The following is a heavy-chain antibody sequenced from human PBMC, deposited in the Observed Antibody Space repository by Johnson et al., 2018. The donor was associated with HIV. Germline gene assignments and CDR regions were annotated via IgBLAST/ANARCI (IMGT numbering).Heavy chain of an antibody. J-gene: IGHJ3*02. CDR2: IRYDGRNK. D-gene: IGHD3-22*01. V-gene: IGHV3-30*02. CDR3: VRDLSFDSIGYSHAFDM. CDR1: GFTVSSYG. Sequence: QMQLVESGGGLIQPGGSLRLSCAASGFTVSSYGMHWVRQAPGKGLERVAFIRYDGRNKYYADSVEGRFTIPRNNAKNSLYLQMNSLRVEDTALYYCVRDLSFDSIGYSHAFDMWGQGTMVTVSS.